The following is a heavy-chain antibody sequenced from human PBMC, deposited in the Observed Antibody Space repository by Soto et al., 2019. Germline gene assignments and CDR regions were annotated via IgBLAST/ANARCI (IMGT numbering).Heavy chain of an antibody. J-gene: IGHJ4*02. CDR1: GYTFTSYY. CDR2: INPSGGGT. V-gene: IGHV1-46*03. D-gene: IGHD3-9*01. Sequence: ASVKVSCKASGYTFTSYYMHCVQPAHGQGLEWMGIINPSGGGTSYAQKFQGRVTMTRDTSTSTVYMELSSLRSEDTAVYYCARGGQLRYLDWLLDYWGQGTLVTVSS. CDR3: ARGGQLRYLDWLLDY.